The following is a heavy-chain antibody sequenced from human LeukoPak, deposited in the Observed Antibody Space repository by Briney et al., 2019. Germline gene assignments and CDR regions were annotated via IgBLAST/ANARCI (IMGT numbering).Heavy chain of an antibody. CDR1: GFTFSSYA. J-gene: IGHJ4*02. Sequence: PGGSLRLSCAASGFTFSSYAMNWVRQAPGKGLEWVSSISGSDGSTYYADFVKGRFTISRDNSKNTLHLRMNSLRAEDTAVYYCAKSLGVGAYTRYKGFDQWGQGTLVTVSS. CDR3: AKSLGVGAYTRYKGFDQ. V-gene: IGHV3-23*01. CDR2: ISGSDGST. D-gene: IGHD3-16*02.